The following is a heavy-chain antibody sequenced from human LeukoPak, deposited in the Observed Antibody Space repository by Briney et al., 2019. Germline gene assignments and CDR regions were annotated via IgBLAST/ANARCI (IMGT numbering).Heavy chain of an antibody. CDR1: GFTFSSYW. CDR3: ARVLGTTVTTRWFDP. D-gene: IGHD4-17*01. V-gene: IGHV3-7*03. CDR2: IKQDGSEK. Sequence: GGSLRLSCAASGFTFSSYWMSWVRQAPGKGLEWVANIKQDGSEKYYVDSVKGRFTISRDNAKNSLYLQMNSLRAEDTAVYYCARVLGTTVTTRWFDPWGQGTLVTVSS. J-gene: IGHJ5*02.